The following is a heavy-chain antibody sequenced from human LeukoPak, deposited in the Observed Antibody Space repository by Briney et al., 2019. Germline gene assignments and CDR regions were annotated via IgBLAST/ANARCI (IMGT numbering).Heavy chain of an antibody. V-gene: IGHV4-34*01. J-gene: IGHJ4*02. D-gene: IGHD3-3*01. CDR1: GGSFSGYY. Sequence: SETLSLTCAVYGGSFSGYYWSWIRQPPGKGLEWIGEINHSGSTNYNPSLKSRVTISVDTSKNQFSLKLSSVTAADTAVHYCARVRESVIFGVVMGCCFDYWGQGTLVTVSS. CDR2: INHSGST. CDR3: ARVRESVIFGVVMGCCFDY.